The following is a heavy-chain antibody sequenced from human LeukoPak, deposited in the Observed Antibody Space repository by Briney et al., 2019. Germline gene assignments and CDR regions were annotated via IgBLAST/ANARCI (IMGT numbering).Heavy chain of an antibody. CDR1: GYTFTSYY. CDR3: ARDQAAMVAFDY. J-gene: IGHJ4*02. V-gene: IGHV1-46*01. Sequence: GASVKVSCKASGYTFTSYYMHWVRQAPGQGLEWMGIINPSGGSTSYAQKFQGRVTMTRDTSTSTVCMELSSLRSEDTAVYYCARDQAAMVAFDYWGQGTLVTVSS. CDR2: INPSGGST. D-gene: IGHD5-18*01.